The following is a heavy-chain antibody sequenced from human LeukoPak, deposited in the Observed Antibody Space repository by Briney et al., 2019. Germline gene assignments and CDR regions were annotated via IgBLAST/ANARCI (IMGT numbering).Heavy chain of an antibody. CDR1: GFTVNSNY. V-gene: IGHV3-53*01. J-gene: IGHJ4*02. Sequence: GGSLRLSCAASGFTVNSNYMSWVRQAPGKGLEWVSAIYSVGSTYYAGSVKGRFTISRDNSKNTVYLQMNSLRAEDTAVYYCARVFLGSGWYIDYWGRGTLVTVSS. CDR2: IYSVGST. CDR3: ARVFLGSGWYIDY. D-gene: IGHD6-19*01.